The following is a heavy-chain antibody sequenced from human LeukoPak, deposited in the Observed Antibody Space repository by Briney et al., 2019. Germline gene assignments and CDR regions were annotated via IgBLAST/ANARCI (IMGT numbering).Heavy chain of an antibody. D-gene: IGHD4-17*01. CDR3: ARDRPHYGEYEKTFDY. J-gene: IGHJ4*02. CDR2: ISSDGSNK. Sequence: GGSLRLSCAASGFTFSSYAMHWVRQAPGKGLEWVAVISSDGSNKYYADSVKGRFTISRDNAKKSLYLQMNSLRAEDSAVYYCARDRPHYGEYEKTFDYWGQGTLVTVSS. V-gene: IGHV3-30*04. CDR1: GFTFSSYA.